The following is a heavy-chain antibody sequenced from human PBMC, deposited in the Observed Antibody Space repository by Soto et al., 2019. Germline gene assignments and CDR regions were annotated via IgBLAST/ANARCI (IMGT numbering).Heavy chain of an antibody. CDR3: ASSRYYDFWSGPERPGHYYYGMDV. Sequence: PSETLSLTCTVSGFSISSYYWSWIRQPPGKGLEWIGYIYYSGSTNYNPSLKSRVTISVDTSKNQFSLKLSSVTAADTAVYYCASSRYYDFWSGPERPGHYYYGMDVWGQGTTVTVSS. J-gene: IGHJ6*02. CDR1: GFSISSYY. V-gene: IGHV4-59*01. D-gene: IGHD3-3*01. CDR2: IYYSGST.